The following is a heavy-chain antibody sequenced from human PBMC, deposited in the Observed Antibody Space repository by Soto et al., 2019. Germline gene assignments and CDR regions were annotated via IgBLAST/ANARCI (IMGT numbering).Heavy chain of an antibody. CDR3: TTDNYYDSSGYEYFDY. CDR2: IKSKTDGGTT. Sequence: EVQLVESGGGLVKPGGSLRLSCAASGFTFSNAWMSWVRQAPGKGLEWVGRIKSKTDGGTTDYAAPVNGRFTISRDASKNTLYLQMTSLKTEDTAVYYCTTDNYYDSSGYEYFDYWGQGTLVTVSS. D-gene: IGHD3-22*01. V-gene: IGHV3-15*01. CDR1: GFTFSNAW. J-gene: IGHJ4*02.